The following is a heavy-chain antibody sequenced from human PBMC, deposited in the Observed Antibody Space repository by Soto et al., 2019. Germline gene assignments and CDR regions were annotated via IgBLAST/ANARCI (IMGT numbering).Heavy chain of an antibody. CDR3: ARADWYCSGGSCYSDWFDP. Sequence: SETLSLTCAVSGGSIRSGCYSWSWIRQPPGKGLEWIGYIYHSGSTYYNPSLKSRVTISVDRSKNQFSLKLSSVTAADTAVYYCARADWYCSGGSCYSDWFDPWGQGTLVTVSS. CDR1: GGSIRSGCYS. J-gene: IGHJ5*02. D-gene: IGHD2-15*01. V-gene: IGHV4-30-2*01. CDR2: IYHSGST.